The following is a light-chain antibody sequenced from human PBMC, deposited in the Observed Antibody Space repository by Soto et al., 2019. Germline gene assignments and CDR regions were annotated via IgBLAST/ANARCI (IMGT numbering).Light chain of an antibody. J-gene: IGLJ1*01. CDR1: SSDVGSYNL. CDR2: EGS. V-gene: IGLV2-23*01. CDR3: CSYAGSSTPYV. Sequence: QSALTQPASVSGSPGQSITISCTGTSSDVGSYNLVSWYQQHPGKAPKPMIYEGSKRPSGVSNRFSGSKSGNTASLTISGLQAEDEADYYCCSYAGSSTPYVFGTGTKLTV.